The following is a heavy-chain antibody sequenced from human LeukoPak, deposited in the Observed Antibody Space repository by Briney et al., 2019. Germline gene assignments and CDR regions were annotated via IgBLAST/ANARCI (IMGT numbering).Heavy chain of an antibody. V-gene: IGHV1-46*01. Sequence: ASVKVSCKASANTFTDFYMHWVRQAPGQGLEWMGIFNPAGGRTSFAQKFQGRVTITRDTSTNTLYMELSSLRSEDTAVYYCARDQAAITTPLAWSFALWGRGTLVTVSS. CDR3: ARDQAAITTPLAWSFAL. J-gene: IGHJ2*01. CDR2: FNPAGGRT. D-gene: IGHD1-14*01. CDR1: ANTFTDFY.